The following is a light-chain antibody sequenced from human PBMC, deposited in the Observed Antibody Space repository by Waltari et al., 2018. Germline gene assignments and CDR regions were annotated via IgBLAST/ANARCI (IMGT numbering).Light chain of an antibody. Sequence: QSVLTPPPSVSGAPGQRVTISCPGSRSNIGAGYDVHWYQQLPGTAPKLLIYGNSNRPSGVPDRFSGSKSGTSASLAITGLQAEDEADYYCQSYDSSLSGLVFGGGTKLTVL. CDR2: GNS. CDR1: RSNIGAGYD. CDR3: QSYDSSLSGLV. J-gene: IGLJ2*01. V-gene: IGLV1-40*01.